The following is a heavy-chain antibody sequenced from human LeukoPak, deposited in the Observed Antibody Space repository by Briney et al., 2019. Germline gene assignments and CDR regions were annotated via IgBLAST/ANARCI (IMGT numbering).Heavy chain of an antibody. J-gene: IGHJ4*02. CDR1: GGSFSGYY. Sequence: SETLSLTCAVYGGSFSGYYWSWIRQPPGKGREWIGEINHSGSTNYNPSLKSRVTISVDTSKNHFSLKLSSVTTSDTAVYYCASRYSSSWYRFDYWGQGTLVTVSS. CDR3: ASRYSSSWYRFDY. V-gene: IGHV4-34*01. D-gene: IGHD6-13*01. CDR2: INHSGST.